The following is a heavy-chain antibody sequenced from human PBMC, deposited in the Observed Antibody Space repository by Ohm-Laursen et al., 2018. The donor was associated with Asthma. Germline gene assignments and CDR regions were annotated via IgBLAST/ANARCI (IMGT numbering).Heavy chain of an antibody. Sequence: SLRLSCAASGFTFSSYGMHWVRQAPGKGLEWVAVIWYDGSNKYYGDSVKGRFTISRDNSKNTLYLQINSVRAEDTAMYYCAEDIGRGYCSGGACYPDHWGQGTLVTVSS. D-gene: IGHD2-15*01. CDR2: IWYDGSNK. V-gene: IGHV3-33*06. CDR1: GFTFSSYG. CDR3: AEDIGRGYCSGGACYPDH. J-gene: IGHJ4*02.